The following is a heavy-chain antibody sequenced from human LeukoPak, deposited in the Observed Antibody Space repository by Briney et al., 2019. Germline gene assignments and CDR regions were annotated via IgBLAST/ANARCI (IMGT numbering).Heavy chain of an antibody. V-gene: IGHV3-30-3*01. Sequence: PGGPLRLSCAASGFTFSSYAMHWVRQAPGKGLEWVAVISYDGSNKYYADSVKGRFTISRDNVKSSLYLQMNSLRAEDTAVYYCARGLNWFDPWGQGTLVTVSS. CDR2: ISYDGSNK. CDR1: GFTFSSYA. CDR3: ARGLNWFDP. J-gene: IGHJ5*02.